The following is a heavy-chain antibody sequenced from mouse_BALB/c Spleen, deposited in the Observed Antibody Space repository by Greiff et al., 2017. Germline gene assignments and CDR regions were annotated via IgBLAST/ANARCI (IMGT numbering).Heavy chain of an antibody. J-gene: IGHJ4*01. Sequence: EVKLMESGGGLVQPGGSRKLSCAASGFTFSSYGMHWVRQAPEKGLEWVAYISSGSSTIYYADTVKGRFTISRDNPKNTLFLRMNSLRSEDTAMYYCARSVVDAMDYWGQGTSVTVSS. CDR1: GFTFSSYG. CDR3: ARSVVDAMDY. D-gene: IGHD1-1*01. V-gene: IGHV5-17*02. CDR2: ISSGSSTI.